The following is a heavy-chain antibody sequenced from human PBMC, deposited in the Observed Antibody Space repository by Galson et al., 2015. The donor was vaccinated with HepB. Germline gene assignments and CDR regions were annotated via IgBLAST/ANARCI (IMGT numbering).Heavy chain of an antibody. CDR1: GFTFSSYA. V-gene: IGHV3-30-3*01. Sequence: SLRLSCAASGFTFSSYAIHWVRQAPGKGLEWVAVISYDGINKYYADSVKGRFTISRDNSKNTLYLQMNSLRAEDTAVYYCARDGLRGYSDGYADYWGQGTLVTVSS. J-gene: IGHJ4*02. CDR3: ARDGLRGYSDGYADY. D-gene: IGHD5-18*01. CDR2: ISYDGINK.